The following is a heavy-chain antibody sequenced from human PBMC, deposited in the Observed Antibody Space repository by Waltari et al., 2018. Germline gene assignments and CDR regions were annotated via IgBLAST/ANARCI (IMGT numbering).Heavy chain of an antibody. V-gene: IGHV3-30-3*01. CDR1: GFTFSSYA. Sequence: QVQLVESGGGVVQPGRSLRLSCAASGFTFSSYAMHWVRQAPGKGLGWVAVISYDGSNKYYADSVKGRFTISRDNSKNTLYLQMNSLRAEDTAVYYCGGGGGAFDIWGQGTMVTVSS. CDR3: GGGGGAFDI. CDR2: ISYDGSNK. J-gene: IGHJ3*02. D-gene: IGHD3-10*01.